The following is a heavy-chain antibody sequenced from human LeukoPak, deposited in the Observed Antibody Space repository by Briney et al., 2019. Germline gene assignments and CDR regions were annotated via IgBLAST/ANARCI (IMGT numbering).Heavy chain of an antibody. CDR2: IKRDGIQI. V-gene: IGHV3-7*04. J-gene: IGHJ4*02. Sequence: GGSLRHSCAASGFSFGTYWMTWVRQAPGKGLEWVANIKRDGIQIRYVDSVKGRFTISRDNAKNSLYLQMDSLKAEDTAVYYCARDSGSYYVDYWGQGTLVTVSS. D-gene: IGHD1-26*01. CDR3: ARDSGSYYVDY. CDR1: GFSFGTYW.